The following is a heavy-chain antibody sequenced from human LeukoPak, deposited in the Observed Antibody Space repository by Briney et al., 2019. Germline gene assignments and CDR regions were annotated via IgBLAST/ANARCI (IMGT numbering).Heavy chain of an antibody. J-gene: IGHJ5*02. Sequence: GGSLRLSCAASGFTFSSYWMSWVRQAPGKGLEWVANIKQDGSEKYYVDSVKGRFTISRDNAKNSLYLQMNSLRAEDTAVYYCARESYDSSGYDNWFDPWGQGTLVTVSP. V-gene: IGHV3-7*01. CDR1: GFTFSSYW. CDR2: IKQDGSEK. D-gene: IGHD3-22*01. CDR3: ARESYDSSGYDNWFDP.